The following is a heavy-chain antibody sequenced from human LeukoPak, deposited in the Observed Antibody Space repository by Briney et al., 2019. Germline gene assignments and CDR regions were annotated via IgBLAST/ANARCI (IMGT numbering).Heavy chain of an antibody. CDR1: GFTVSSNY. CDR2: IYSGGST. Sequence: PGGSLRLSCAASGFTVSSNYMSWVRQAPGKGLEWVSVIYSGGSTYYADSVKGRFTISRDNSKNTLYLQMNSLRAEDTAVYYCAREGYDFWSGIDYWGQGTLVTVSS. J-gene: IGHJ4*02. V-gene: IGHV3-53*01. D-gene: IGHD3-3*01. CDR3: AREGYDFWSGIDY.